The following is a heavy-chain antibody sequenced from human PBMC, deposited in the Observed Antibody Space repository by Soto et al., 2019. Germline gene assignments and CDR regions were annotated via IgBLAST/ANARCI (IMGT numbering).Heavy chain of an antibody. Sequence: GGSLRLSCAASGFTFSTSWMHWVRQGPGKGLAWVSQINTDGSGAVYADSVKGRFTVSRDNAKNKLSLQMNSLRAEDTAVYYCMRDWYGEFYWGPGTLVTVSS. CDR1: GFTFSTSW. CDR3: MRDWYGEFY. D-gene: IGHD4-17*01. CDR2: INTDGSGA. V-gene: IGHV3-74*01. J-gene: IGHJ4*02.